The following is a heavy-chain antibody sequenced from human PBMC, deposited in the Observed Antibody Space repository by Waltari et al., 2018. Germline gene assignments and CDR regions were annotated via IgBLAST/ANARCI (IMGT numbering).Heavy chain of an antibody. V-gene: IGHV3-33*01. CDR3: ARDGGGRVAPTRLDY. D-gene: IGHD5-12*01. Sequence: QVRLVESGGGVVQPGRSLRLSCVASGFSFNNYGMHWVGQGPGKGGGVVAVIWADGIDKYYADSVKGQFTISRDNSKNTLYLQINSLRAADTAVYYCARDGGGRVAPTRLDYWGQGTLVTVSS. J-gene: IGHJ4*02. CDR2: IWADGIDK. CDR1: GFSFNNYG.